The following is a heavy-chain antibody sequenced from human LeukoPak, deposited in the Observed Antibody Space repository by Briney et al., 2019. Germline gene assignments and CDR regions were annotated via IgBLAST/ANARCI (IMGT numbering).Heavy chain of an antibody. J-gene: IGHJ6*02. CDR3: ARDFFTASYGSGSYYNPYYYGMDV. V-gene: IGHV1-18*01. CDR1: GYTFTSYG. CDR2: ISAYNGNT. D-gene: IGHD3-10*01. Sequence: ASVTVSCKASGYTFTSYGISWVRQAPGQGLEWMGWISAYNGNTNYAQKLQGRVTMTTDTSTSTAYMELRSLRSDDTAMYYCARDFFTASYGSGSYYNPYYYGMDVWGQGTTVTVSS.